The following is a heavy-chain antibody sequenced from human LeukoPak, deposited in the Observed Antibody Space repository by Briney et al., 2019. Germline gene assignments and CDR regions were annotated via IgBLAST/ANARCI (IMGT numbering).Heavy chain of an antibody. J-gene: IGHJ2*01. V-gene: IGHV1-2*04. D-gene: IGHD6-13*01. CDR1: GYTFTSYG. CDR3: ARDARGTGYSWSIFDL. CDR2: INPNSGGT. Sequence: GASVKVSCKASGYTFTSYGISWVRQAPGQGLEWMGWINPNSGGTNYAQKFQGWVTMTRDTSISTAYMELSRLRSDDTAVYYCARDARGTGYSWSIFDLWGRGTLVTVSS.